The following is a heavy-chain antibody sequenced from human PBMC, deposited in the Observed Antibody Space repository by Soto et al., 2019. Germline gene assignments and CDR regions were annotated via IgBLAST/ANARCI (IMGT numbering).Heavy chain of an antibody. D-gene: IGHD2-15*01. J-gene: IGHJ4*02. Sequence: QVELVQSGAEVKKPGASVKVSCEASGYTFPMYYIQWVRQAPGQGLEWMGMINPTAGSTDYAQKFQGRVTMTRDTSTRTVYMELSSLRSEDTAVYYCARGVPGGHGDYWGQGTLVTVSS. CDR2: INPTAGST. CDR3: ARGVPGGHGDY. V-gene: IGHV1-46*01. CDR1: GYTFPMYY.